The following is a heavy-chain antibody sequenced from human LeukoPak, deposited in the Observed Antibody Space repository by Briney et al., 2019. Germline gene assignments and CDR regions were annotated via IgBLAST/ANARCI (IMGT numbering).Heavy chain of an antibody. CDR3: SKVPHALDCTKISCYGFDP. CDR2: ISGSGGST. J-gene: IGHJ5*02. V-gene: IGHV3-23*01. D-gene: IGHD2-2*01. Sequence: GGSLRLSCAASGFTFSSYAMSWVRQAPGKGLEWVSAISGSGGSTYYADSVKGRFTISRDNSKNTLYLQMNSLRAEDTAVYYCSKVPHALDCTKISCYGFDPWGQGTLVTVSS. CDR1: GFTFSSYA.